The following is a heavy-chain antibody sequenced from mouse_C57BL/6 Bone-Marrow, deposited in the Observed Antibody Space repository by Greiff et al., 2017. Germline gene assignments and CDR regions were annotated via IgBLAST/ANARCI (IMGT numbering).Heavy chain of an antibody. CDR1: GYTFTSYW. Sequence: VQLQQPGAELVKPGASVKLSCKASGYTFTSYWMHWLKQRPGRGLEGIGRIDPNSGGTKSNEKFKSKATLTVDKPSSTAYTQLSSLTSEDSAVYYCARGGMDYYYDLANFDYWGQGTTLTVSS. V-gene: IGHV1-72*01. CDR3: ARGGMDYYYDLANFDY. D-gene: IGHD2-4*01. J-gene: IGHJ2*01. CDR2: IDPNSGGT.